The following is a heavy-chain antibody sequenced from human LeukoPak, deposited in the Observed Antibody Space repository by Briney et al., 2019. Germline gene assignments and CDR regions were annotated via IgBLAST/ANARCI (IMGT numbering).Heavy chain of an antibody. J-gene: IGHJ4*02. CDR3: ARGYLSRDGYNFSFFDY. D-gene: IGHD5-24*01. CDR1: GFTFSYYN. V-gene: IGHV3-48*02. Sequence: PGGSLRLSCAASGFTFSYYNMNWVRQAPPQGLEWVSYISSSSSTIYYADSVKDRFTISRDNAKNSLYLQMNSPRDEDTAVYYCARGYLSRDGYNFSFFDYWGQGTLVTVSS. CDR2: ISSSSSTI.